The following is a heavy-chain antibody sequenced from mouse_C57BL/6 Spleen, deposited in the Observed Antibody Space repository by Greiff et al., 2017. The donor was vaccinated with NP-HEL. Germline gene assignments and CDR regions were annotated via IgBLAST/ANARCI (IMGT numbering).Heavy chain of an antibody. J-gene: IGHJ3*01. Sequence: QVQLKESGPGLVQPSQSLSITCTGSGFSFTSYGVHWVRQSPGKGLEWLGVIWSGGSTDYNAAFMSRLSITKDNFKSQVFFKMNSLQADGTARYYCAKSAYYSNVFAYWGQGTLVTVSA. CDR2: IWSGGST. V-gene: IGHV2-5*01. CDR1: GFSFTSYG. CDR3: AKSAYYSNVFAY. D-gene: IGHD2-5*01.